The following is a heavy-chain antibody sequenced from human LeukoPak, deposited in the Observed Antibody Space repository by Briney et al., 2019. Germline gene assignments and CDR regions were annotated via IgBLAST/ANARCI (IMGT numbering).Heavy chain of an antibody. CDR2: INPSGGST. Sequence: GASVKVSFKASGYTFTSYYMHWVRQAPGQGLEWMGIINPSGGSTSYAQKFQGRVTMTRDMSTSTVYMELSSLRSEDTAVYYCARDPGLVGATAVYYYYYMDVWGKGTTVTVSS. CDR1: GYTFTSYY. CDR3: ARDPGLVGATAVYYYYYMDV. V-gene: IGHV1-46*01. J-gene: IGHJ6*03. D-gene: IGHD1-26*01.